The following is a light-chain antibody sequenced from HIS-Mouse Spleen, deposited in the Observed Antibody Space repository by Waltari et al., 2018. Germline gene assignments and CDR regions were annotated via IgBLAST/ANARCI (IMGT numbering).Light chain of an antibody. J-gene: IGLJ2*01. V-gene: IGLV2-14*01. CDR3: SSYTSSSPYVV. CDR1: SSDVGGYNY. Sequence: QSALTQPASVSGSPGQSITISCTGTSSDVGGYNYVSWYQQHPGKAPKLMIYEVSKRPSGVSNGFSGSKSGNTASLTISGLQAEDEADYYCSSYTSSSPYVVFGGGTKLTVL. CDR2: EVS.